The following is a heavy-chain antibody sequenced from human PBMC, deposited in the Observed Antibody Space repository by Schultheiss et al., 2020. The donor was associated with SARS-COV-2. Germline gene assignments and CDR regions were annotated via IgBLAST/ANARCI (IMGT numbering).Heavy chain of an antibody. CDR3: VREGVGQVGRGVIGV. V-gene: IGHV1-46*01. CDR1: GYTFTSYY. D-gene: IGHD3-10*01. J-gene: IGHJ6*02. Sequence: GESLKISCKASGYTFTSYYMHWVRQAPGQGLEWMGIINPSGGSTSYAQKFQGRVTMTRDTSTSTVYMELSSLRSEDTAVYYCVREGVGQVGRGVIGVWGQGTTVTVSS. CDR2: INPSGGST.